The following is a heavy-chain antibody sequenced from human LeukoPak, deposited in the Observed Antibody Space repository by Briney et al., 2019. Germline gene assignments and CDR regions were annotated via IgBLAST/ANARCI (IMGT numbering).Heavy chain of an antibody. J-gene: IGHJ4*02. CDR2: INAGNGNT. D-gene: IGHD6-19*01. CDR1: GYTFTSYA. V-gene: IGHV1-3*03. Sequence: ASVKVSCKASGYTFTSYAMHWVRQAPGQRLEWMGWINAGNGNTKYSQEFQGRVTITRDTSASTAYMELSSLRSEDTAVYYCARDASSSGSGVAFDYWGQGTLVTVSS. CDR3: ARDASSSGSGVAFDY.